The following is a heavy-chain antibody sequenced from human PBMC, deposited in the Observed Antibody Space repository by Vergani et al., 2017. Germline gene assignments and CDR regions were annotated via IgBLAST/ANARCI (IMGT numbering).Heavy chain of an antibody. J-gene: IGHJ4*02. D-gene: IGHD1-14*01. Sequence: QVQLVQSGAEVKKPGASVKLSCKASGYSFTTYDINWVRQALGQGLEWVGWINPNSGNTGYARRFEGRVTITRDTAISTAYMELSGLYSDDTAVYYCTRRLPRTLTTETYYFDDWGQGTLVSVSP. CDR1: GYSFTTYD. CDR3: TRRLPRTLTTETYYFDD. CDR2: INPNSGNT. V-gene: IGHV1-8*03.